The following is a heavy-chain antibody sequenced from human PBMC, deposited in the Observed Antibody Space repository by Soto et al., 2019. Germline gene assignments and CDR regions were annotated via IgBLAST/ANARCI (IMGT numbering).Heavy chain of an antibody. D-gene: IGHD5-12*01. J-gene: IGHJ6*02. V-gene: IGHV3-48*02. Sequence: GGSLRLSCAASGFTFSSYSMSWVRQAPGEGLEWVSYISSSSSTIYYADSVKGRFTISRDNAKNSLYLQMNSLRDEDTAVYYCARDKRMATITLGSDYYGMDVWGQGTTVTVSS. CDR3: ARDKRMATITLGSDYYGMDV. CDR2: ISSSSSTI. CDR1: GFTFSSYS.